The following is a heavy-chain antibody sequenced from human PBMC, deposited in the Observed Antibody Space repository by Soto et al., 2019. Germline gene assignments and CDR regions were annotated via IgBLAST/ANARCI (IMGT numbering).Heavy chain of an antibody. V-gene: IGHV4-34*01. D-gene: IGHD6-13*01. J-gene: IGHJ4*02. Sequence: KTSETLSPTCAVYAGSFSGYYWSWIRPPPGKGLEWVGEINNSGSTTYNPSPKSRVTIPEDISKNQFSLKLSAVAAADTAVYYCARGGRQQLIPTPISYKIYYWGQGTLVTVSS. CDR2: INNSGST. CDR1: AGSFSGYY. CDR3: ARGGRQQLIPTPISYKIYY.